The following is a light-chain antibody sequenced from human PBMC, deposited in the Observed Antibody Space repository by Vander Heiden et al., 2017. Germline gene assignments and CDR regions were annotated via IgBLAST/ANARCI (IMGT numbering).Light chain of an antibody. CDR2: DNS. CDR1: SSNSGAGYD. CDR3: QSYDSSLSGSV. V-gene: IGLV1-40*01. Sequence: QSVLTQPPAVSGAPGQRVTISCTGSSSNSGAGYDVHWYQQLPGTAPKLLIYDNSNRPSGVPDRFSGSKSGTSASLAITGLQAEDEADYYCQSYDSSLSGSVFGGGTKLTVL. J-gene: IGLJ3*02.